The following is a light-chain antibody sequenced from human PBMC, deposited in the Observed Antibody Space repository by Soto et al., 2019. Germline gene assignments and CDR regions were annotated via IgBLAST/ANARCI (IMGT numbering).Light chain of an antibody. V-gene: IGLV2-23*02. CDR1: SSDVGNYNL. Sequence: QSALTQPASVSESPGQSITISCTGTSSDVGNYNLVSWYQHHPGRAPKLIIYEVSKRPSGVSNRFSGSKSGNTASLTISGLQAEDEADYYCCSYAGSSTHYVFGTGTKLTVL. J-gene: IGLJ1*01. CDR2: EVS. CDR3: CSYAGSSTHYV.